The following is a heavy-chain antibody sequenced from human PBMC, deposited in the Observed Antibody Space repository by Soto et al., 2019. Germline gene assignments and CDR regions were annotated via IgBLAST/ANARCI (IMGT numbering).Heavy chain of an antibody. J-gene: IGHJ4*02. V-gene: IGHV3-30*04. CDR2: ISFDGSLK. Sequence: QVQLVESGGGVVQPGRSLRLSCKASGFTFDSHTMHWVRQSPGKGLEWVALISFDGSLKYDSDSVKGRFSISRDNSKYTVFLEMTSLGPEDTAVYYCARTYSSSWNYLDYWGQGVQVIVSS. D-gene: IGHD6-13*01. CDR3: ARTYSSSWNYLDY. CDR1: GFTFDSHT.